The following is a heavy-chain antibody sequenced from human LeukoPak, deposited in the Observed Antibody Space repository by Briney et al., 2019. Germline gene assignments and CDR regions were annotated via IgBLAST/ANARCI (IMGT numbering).Heavy chain of an antibody. J-gene: IGHJ4*02. CDR1: GGSISSYY. D-gene: IGHD1-1*01. CDR3: ARDRGLNDFLQVPPAAAN. V-gene: IGHV4-4*07. CDR2: IYTSGST. Sequence: SETLSLTCTVSGGSISSYYWSWIRQPAGKGLEWIGRIYTSGSTNYNPSLKSRVTMSVDTSKNQFSLKLSSVTAADTAVYYCARDRGLNDFLQVPPAAANWGQGTLVTVSS.